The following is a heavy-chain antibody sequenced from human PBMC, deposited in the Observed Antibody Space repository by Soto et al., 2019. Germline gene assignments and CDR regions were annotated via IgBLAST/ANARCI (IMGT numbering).Heavy chain of an antibody. CDR3: ARGQGYHYDS. V-gene: IGHV4-30-4*08. D-gene: IGHD2-15*01. Sequence: QVQLQESGPGLVKPSQTVSLTCTVSGGSISSGNDYWSWIRQPPGKGLEWIGYIHYSGNTNYNPSLRSRLTMSVDTSKNQFSLMLSSVTAADTAVYYCARGQGYHYDSWGQGTLVTVSS. CDR1: GGSISSGNDY. J-gene: IGHJ5*01. CDR2: IHYSGNT.